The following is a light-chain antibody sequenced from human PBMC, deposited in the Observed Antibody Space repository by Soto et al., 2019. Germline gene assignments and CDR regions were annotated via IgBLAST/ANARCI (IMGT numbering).Light chain of an antibody. CDR1: QSINSY. CDR2: EAS. V-gene: IGKV1-9*01. CDR3: LPFNIYSLT. Sequence: DIQMTQSPSTLSASVGDRVTITCLASQSINSYLGWYQHKPGKAPNLLIYEASTLHIGVPSSFSGSGSETEFTLTISSLQPDDCATYYCLPFNIYSLTFGGGTKVDIK. J-gene: IGKJ4*01.